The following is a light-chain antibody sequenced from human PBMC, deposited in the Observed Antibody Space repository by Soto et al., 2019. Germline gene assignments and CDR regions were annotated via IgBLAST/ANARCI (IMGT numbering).Light chain of an antibody. V-gene: IGKV3-20*01. J-gene: IGKJ4*01. CDR2: GAS. Sequence: EIVLTQSPGTLSLSPGERATLSCRASQSVRSSYLAWYQQNAGQAPRLLIYGASSRATGIPDRFSGSGSGTYFTLTISSLQPEDLATYYCQQSYTTPLTFGGGTKVDIK. CDR1: QSVRSSY. CDR3: QQSYTTPLT.